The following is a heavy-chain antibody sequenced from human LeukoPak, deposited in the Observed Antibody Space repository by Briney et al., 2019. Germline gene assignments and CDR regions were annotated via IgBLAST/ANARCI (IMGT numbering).Heavy chain of an antibody. J-gene: IGHJ3*02. CDR1: GFTFSSYA. V-gene: IGHV3-23*01. Sequence: QSGGSLRLSCAASGFTFSSYAMSWVRQASGKGLEWVSIISGSGGSINCADSVKGRFTMSRDNSKNTVYLQLISLRAEDTAVYYCAKDFSGIMITFGGVIVPGAFDIRGQGTMVTVSS. CDR2: ISGSGGSI. CDR3: AKDFSGIMITFGGVIVPGAFDI. D-gene: IGHD3-16*02.